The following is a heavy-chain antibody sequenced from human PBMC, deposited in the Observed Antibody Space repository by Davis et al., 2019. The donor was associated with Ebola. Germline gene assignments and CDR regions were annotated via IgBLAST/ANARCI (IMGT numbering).Heavy chain of an antibody. CDR2: IIPIFGTA. CDR1: GYTFTSYA. Sequence: SVKVSCKASGYTFTSYAMNWVRQAPGQGLEWMGGIIPIFGTANYAQKFQGRVTITADESTSTAYMELSSLRSDDTAVYYCARGTAVAGSGGLDYWGQGTLVTVSS. D-gene: IGHD6-19*01. V-gene: IGHV1-69*13. CDR3: ARGTAVAGSGGLDY. J-gene: IGHJ4*02.